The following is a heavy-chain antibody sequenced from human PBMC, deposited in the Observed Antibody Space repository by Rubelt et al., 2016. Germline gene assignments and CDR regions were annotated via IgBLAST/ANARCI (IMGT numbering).Heavy chain of an antibody. J-gene: IGHJ1*01. Sequence: QVQLQQWGAGLLKPSETLSLTCAVYGGSFSGYYWSWIRQPPGKGLEWIGEINHSGSTNYNPSLKSRFTISVATSKNQFSLKLSSVTAADTAVYYCARRYSYGYEYFQHWGQGTLVTVSS. D-gene: IGHD5-18*01. V-gene: IGHV4-34*01. CDR1: GGSFSGYY. CDR3: ARRYSYGYEYFQH. CDR2: INHSGST.